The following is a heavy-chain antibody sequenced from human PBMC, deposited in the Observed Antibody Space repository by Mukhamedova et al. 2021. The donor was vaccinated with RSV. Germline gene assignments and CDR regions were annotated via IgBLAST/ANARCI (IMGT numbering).Heavy chain of an antibody. D-gene: IGHD5-24*01. J-gene: IGHJ4*02. Sequence: DGGTTDYADSVKGRFTISRDNSKNTLYLQMNSLRAEDTAVYYCARQRSESWAEHYFDYWGQGTLVTVSS. CDR2: DGGTT. V-gene: IGHV3-30*01. CDR3: ARQRSESWAEHYFDY.